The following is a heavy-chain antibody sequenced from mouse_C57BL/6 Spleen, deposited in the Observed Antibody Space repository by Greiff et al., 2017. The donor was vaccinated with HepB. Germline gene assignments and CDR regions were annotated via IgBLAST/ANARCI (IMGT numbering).Heavy chain of an antibody. J-gene: IGHJ3*01. V-gene: IGHV1-50*01. CDR1: GYTFTSYW. D-gene: IGHD2-4*01. CDR3: ARTYYDSFAY. CDR2: IYPSDSYT. Sequence: QVQLQQPGAELVKPGASVKLSCKASGYTFTSYWMQWVKQRPGQGLEWIGEIYPSDSYTNYNQKFKGKATLTVDTSSSTAYMQLSSLTSEDSAVYYWARTYYDSFAYWGQGTLVTVSA.